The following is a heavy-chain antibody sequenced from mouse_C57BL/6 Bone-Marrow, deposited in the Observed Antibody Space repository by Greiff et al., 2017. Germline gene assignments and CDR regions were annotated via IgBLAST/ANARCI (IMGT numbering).Heavy chain of an antibody. V-gene: IGHV1-81*01. CDR1: GYTFTSFG. D-gene: IGHD1-1*01. CDR3: ARIYGSRRYFDV. J-gene: IGHJ1*03. CDR2: IYPRSGNT. Sequence: QVQLKQSGAELARPGASVKLSCKASGYTFTSFGISGVKQRNGQGLEWIGEIYPRSGNTYYNEKFKGKATLISDKSSSTAYMELRSLTSEDSAVYFCARIYGSRRYFDVWGTGTTVTVSS.